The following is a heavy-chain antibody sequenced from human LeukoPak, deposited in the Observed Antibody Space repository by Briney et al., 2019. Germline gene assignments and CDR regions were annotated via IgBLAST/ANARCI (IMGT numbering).Heavy chain of an antibody. CDR3: ASWNGYSNAWSGPFEY. V-gene: IGHV1-2*02. CDR2: IDPNTGNS. CDR1: GYTSTAFL. J-gene: IGHJ4*02. Sequence: ASVKVSCKGPGYTSTAFLMHWVRQAPGEGLEWMGYIDPNTGNSNYAQKFQVRVTMTRDTSIRTVYMELSRLTYDDTAVFYCASWNGYSNAWSGPFEYWGQGALVTVSS. D-gene: IGHD5-12*01.